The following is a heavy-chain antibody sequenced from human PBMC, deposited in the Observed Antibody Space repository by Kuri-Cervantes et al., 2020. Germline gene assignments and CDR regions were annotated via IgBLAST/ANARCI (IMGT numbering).Heavy chain of an antibody. CDR1: GFTFGTHW. J-gene: IGHJ1*01. CDR2: IKEDGSDT. CDR3: AREKGAEVWNYVRYFDH. D-gene: IGHD3-16*01. Sequence: GGSLRLSCSVAGFTFGTHWMSWVRQAPGKGLEWVANIKEDGSDTFYVDSVKGRFIISRDNDKNSLHLQMNRLRVEDTAVYFCAREKGAEVWNYVRYFDHWGQGALVTVSS. V-gene: IGHV3-7*01.